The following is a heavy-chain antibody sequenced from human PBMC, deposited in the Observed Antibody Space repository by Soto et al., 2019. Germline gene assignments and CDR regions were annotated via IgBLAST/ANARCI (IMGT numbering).Heavy chain of an antibody. CDR1: GYTFTSYY. Sequence: QVQLVQSGAEVKKPGASVKVSCKASGYTFTSYYMHWVRQAPGQGLEWMGIINPSGGSTSYAQKFQGRVTMTRDTSRSTVDMELSSLRSEDTAVYYCARVRSDCSGGSCYLSLSGNWYFDLWGRGTLVTVSS. D-gene: IGHD2-15*01. CDR3: ARVRSDCSGGSCYLSLSGNWYFDL. CDR2: INPSGGST. V-gene: IGHV1-46*03. J-gene: IGHJ2*01.